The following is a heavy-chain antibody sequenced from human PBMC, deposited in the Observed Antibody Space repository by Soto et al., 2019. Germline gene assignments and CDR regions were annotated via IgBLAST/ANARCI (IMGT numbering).Heavy chain of an antibody. Sequence: GGSLRLSCAASVFTFSSYSMNWVRQAPGKGLECVSYISSSSSTIYYADSVKGRFTISRDNAKNSLYLQMNSLRDEDTAVYYCARDRDYGGNSGDFDSWGKGTMVTVSS. J-gene: IGHJ3*02. CDR3: ARDRDYGGNSGDFDS. CDR1: VFTFSSYS. D-gene: IGHD4-17*01. V-gene: IGHV3-48*02. CDR2: ISSSSSTI.